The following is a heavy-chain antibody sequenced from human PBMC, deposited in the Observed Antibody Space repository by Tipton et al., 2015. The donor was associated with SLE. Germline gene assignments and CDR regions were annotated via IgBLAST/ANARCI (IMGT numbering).Heavy chain of an antibody. Sequence: SLRLSCAASGFTFSDYYMTWLRPAPGKGLEWVSYIGSSGATIYYADFVKGRFTISRDNAKNSLFLQMNSLRAEDTAVYYCARVGYCSSTSCYAFDIWGQGTMVTVSS. J-gene: IGHJ3*02. D-gene: IGHD2-2*01. CDR2: IGSSGATI. CDR1: GFTFSDYY. CDR3: ARVGYCSSTSCYAFDI. V-gene: IGHV3-11*01.